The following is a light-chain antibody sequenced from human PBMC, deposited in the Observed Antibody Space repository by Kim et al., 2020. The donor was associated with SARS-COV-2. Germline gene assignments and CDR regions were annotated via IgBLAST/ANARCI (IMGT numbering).Light chain of an antibody. V-gene: IGLV6-57*04. Sequence: NFMLTQPHSVSESPGKTVTISCTRSSGSIASNYVQWYQQRPGSAPTTVIYEDNQRPSGVPDRFSGSIDSSSNSASLTISGLKTEDEADYYCQSYDSSTGVCGGGTQLTVL. CDR2: EDN. CDR3: QSYDSSTGV. J-gene: IGLJ2*01. CDR1: SGSIASNY.